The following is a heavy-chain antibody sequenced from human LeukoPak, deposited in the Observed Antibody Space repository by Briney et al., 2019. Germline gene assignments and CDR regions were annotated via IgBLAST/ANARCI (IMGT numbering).Heavy chain of an antibody. CDR2: IIPIFGTA. J-gene: IGHJ5*02. D-gene: IGHD3-9*01. V-gene: IGHV1-69*05. CDR3: ARSDYDILTGLDP. Sequence: SVKVSCKASGGTFSSYAISWVRQAPGQGLEWMGRIIPIFGTANYAQKFQGRVTITTDESPSIAYMELSSLRSEDTAVYYYARSDYDILTGLDPWGQGTLVTVSS. CDR1: GGTFSSYA.